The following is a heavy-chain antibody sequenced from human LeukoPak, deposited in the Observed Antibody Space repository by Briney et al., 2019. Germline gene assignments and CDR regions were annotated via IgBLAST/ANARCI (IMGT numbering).Heavy chain of an antibody. V-gene: IGHV4-39*01. CDR2: IYYSGST. CDR3: AVSTWGYYYMDV. Sequence: PSETLSLTCTVSGGSISSSSYYWGWIRQPPGKGLEWIGSIYYSGSTYYNPSLKSRVTISVDASKNQFSLKLSSVTAADTAVYYCAVSTWGYYYMDVWGKGTTVTVSS. CDR1: GGSISSSSYY. J-gene: IGHJ6*03. D-gene: IGHD7-27*01.